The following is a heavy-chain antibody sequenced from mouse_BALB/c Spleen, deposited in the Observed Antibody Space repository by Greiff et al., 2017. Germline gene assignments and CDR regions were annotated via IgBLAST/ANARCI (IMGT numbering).Heavy chain of an antibody. J-gene: IGHJ3*01. CDR3: ASGYDYDAWFAY. D-gene: IGHD2-4*01. CDR1: GYSITSDYA. CDR2: ISYSGST. V-gene: IGHV3-2*02. Sequence: EVQLQQSGPGLVKPSQSLSLTCTVTGYSITSDYAWNWIRQFPGNKLEWMGYISYSGSTSYNPSLKSRISITRDTSKNQFFLQLNSVTTEDTATYYCASGYDYDAWFAYWGQGTLVTVSA.